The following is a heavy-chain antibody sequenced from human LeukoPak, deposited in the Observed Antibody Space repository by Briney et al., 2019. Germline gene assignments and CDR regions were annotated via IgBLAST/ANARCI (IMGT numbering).Heavy chain of an antibody. CDR3: AKDQVGATNFDY. Sequence: GGSLRLSCAASGFTFSSYAMSWVRQPPGKGLEWVSAISGSGGSTYYADSVKGRFTISRDNSKNTLYLQMNSLRAEDTAVYYCAKDQVGATNFDYWGQGTLVTVSS. J-gene: IGHJ4*02. CDR2: ISGSGGST. V-gene: IGHV3-23*01. D-gene: IGHD1-26*01. CDR1: GFTFSSYA.